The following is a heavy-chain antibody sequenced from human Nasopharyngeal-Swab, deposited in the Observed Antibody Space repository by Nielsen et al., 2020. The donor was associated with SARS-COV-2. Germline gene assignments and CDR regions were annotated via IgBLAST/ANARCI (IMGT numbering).Heavy chain of an antibody. CDR3: ARQDTAMVAFDY. CDR1: GGSIRSYY. J-gene: IGHJ4*02. D-gene: IGHD5-18*01. V-gene: IGHV4-59*08. Sequence: SETLSLTCTVSGGSIRSYYWSWIRQPPGKGLEWIGYIYYSGSTNYNPSLKSRVTISVDTSKNQFSLKLSSVTAADTAVYYCARQDTAMVAFDYWGQGTLVTVSS. CDR2: IYYSGST.